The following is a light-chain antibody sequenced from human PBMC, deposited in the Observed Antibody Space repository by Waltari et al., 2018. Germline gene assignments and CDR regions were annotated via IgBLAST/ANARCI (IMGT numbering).Light chain of an antibody. CDR2: HVN. V-gene: IGLV2-14*03. Sequence: QSALTQPASVSGSPGQSITISCTGTSSDFGDYNSVSWYQQHPGKAPQLIISHVNSRPSAGSNRFSGSKSVNTASLTISELQAEDEADYYCSSYPTSNTLWVFGGGTKLTVL. CDR1: SSDFGDYNS. CDR3: SSYPTSNTLWV. J-gene: IGLJ3*02.